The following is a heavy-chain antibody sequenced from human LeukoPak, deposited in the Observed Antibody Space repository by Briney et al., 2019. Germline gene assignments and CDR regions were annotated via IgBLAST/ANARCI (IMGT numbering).Heavy chain of an antibody. D-gene: IGHD3-10*01. J-gene: IGHJ6*03. CDR3: AKDGVILAPGESWYMDV. Sequence: GGSLRLSCAASGFNFNGYGMHWVRQAPGKGLEWVAFIRYDGTKTNYAESVRGRFTISRDNSKNTLYLQMNSLRADDTAVFYCAKDGVILAPGESWYMDVWGSGTPVTVSS. CDR1: GFNFNGYG. V-gene: IGHV3-30*02. CDR2: IRYDGTKT.